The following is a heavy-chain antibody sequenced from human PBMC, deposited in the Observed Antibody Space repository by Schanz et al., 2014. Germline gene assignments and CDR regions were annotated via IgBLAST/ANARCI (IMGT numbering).Heavy chain of an antibody. CDR1: GFAVDNYY. CDR3: AKGSRSGSKVMDV. Sequence: EVQLLESGGGVVQPGRSLRLSCAASGFAVDNYYMSCVRQAPGKGLEWVSNIPWNGAAIGYAGSVRGRFTISRDSAKNSLYLQMNSLRPEDTALYYCAKGSRSGSKVMDVWGKGTTVTVSS. CDR2: IPWNGAAI. D-gene: IGHD3-10*01. J-gene: IGHJ6*03. V-gene: IGHV3-20*04.